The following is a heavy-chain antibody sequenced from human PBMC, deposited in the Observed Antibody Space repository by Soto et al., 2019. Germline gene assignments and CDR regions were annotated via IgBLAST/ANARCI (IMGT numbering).Heavy chain of an antibody. CDR2: ISAYNGNT. Sequence: ASVKVSCKASGYTFTSYGISWVRQAPGQGLEWMGWISAYNGNTNYAQKLQGRVTMTTDTSTSTAYMELRSLRSDDTAVYYCARRICSSTSCYAGWFDPWGQGTLVTVSS. V-gene: IGHV1-18*01. CDR1: GYTFTSYG. D-gene: IGHD2-2*01. CDR3: ARRICSSTSCYAGWFDP. J-gene: IGHJ5*02.